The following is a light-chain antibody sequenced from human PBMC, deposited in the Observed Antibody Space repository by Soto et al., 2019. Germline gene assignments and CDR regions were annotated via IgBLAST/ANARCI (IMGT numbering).Light chain of an antibody. Sequence: DIQMTQSPSTLSASVGDRVTITCRASQSIGRFLAWYQHQPGKAPKLLIYDASTLERGVPSRFSGTGSGTAFTFSITSLQPEDCGTYYRQPCYMGWTFGQGTKVDFK. V-gene: IGKV1-5*01. CDR3: QPCYMGWT. CDR2: DAS. J-gene: IGKJ1*01. CDR1: QSIGRF.